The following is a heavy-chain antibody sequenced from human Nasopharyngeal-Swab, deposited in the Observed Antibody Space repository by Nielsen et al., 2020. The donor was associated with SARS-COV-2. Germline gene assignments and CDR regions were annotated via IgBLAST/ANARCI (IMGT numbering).Heavy chain of an antibody. D-gene: IGHD3-10*01. CDR1: GFTFDDYG. V-gene: IGHV3-43*01. Sequence: GESLKISCVTSGFTFDDYGMHWVRQVPGKGLEWVSLNSWDGVNTYYAGSVRGRFTISRDNSRNSLYLQMNSLKTEDTALYYCARGVHYMTYFHTPPSDQWGQGTLVTVSS. J-gene: IGHJ4*02. CDR3: ARGVHYMTYFHTPPSDQ. CDR2: NSWDGVNT.